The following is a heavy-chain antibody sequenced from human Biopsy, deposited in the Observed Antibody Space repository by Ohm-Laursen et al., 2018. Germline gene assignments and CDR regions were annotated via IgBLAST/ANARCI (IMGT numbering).Heavy chain of an antibody. J-gene: IGHJ4*02. CDR2: ISDSGST. V-gene: IGHV4-59*08. Sequence: GTLSLTWPVSGGSISSFSWTWIRQPPGKGPEWIGDISDSGSTNYKPSLKSRVIISVDTSKNHFSLNLSSVTAADTAVYYCARRGSGGRSFDHWGQGTLVTVSS. CDR3: ARRGSGGRSFDH. D-gene: IGHD2-15*01. CDR1: GGSISSFS.